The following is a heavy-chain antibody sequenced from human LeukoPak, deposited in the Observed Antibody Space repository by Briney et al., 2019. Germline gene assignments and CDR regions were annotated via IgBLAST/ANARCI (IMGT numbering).Heavy chain of an antibody. D-gene: IGHD6-19*01. V-gene: IGHV3-30-3*01. CDR1: GFTFSSYA. J-gene: IGHJ4*02. CDR3: ARASLGWYSDY. CDR2: ISYDGSNK. Sequence: PGGSLRLSCAASGFTFSSYAMHWVRQAPGKGLEWVAVISYDGSNKYYADSVKGRFTISRDNSKNTLYLQMNSLRAEDTAVYYCARASLGWYSDYWGQGTLVTVSS.